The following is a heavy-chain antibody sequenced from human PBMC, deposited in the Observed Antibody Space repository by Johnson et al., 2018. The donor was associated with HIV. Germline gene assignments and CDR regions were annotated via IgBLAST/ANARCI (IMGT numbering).Heavy chain of an antibody. Sequence: QVQLVESGGGVVQPGGSLRLSCAASGFTFSSFWMTWVRQAPGKGLEWVAFIRYDGSNKYYADSVKGRFTISRDNSKNTLYLQINSLRVEDTALYYCARGRDSSGWYRNVFDIWGQGTMVTVSS. D-gene: IGHD6-19*01. CDR2: IRYDGSNK. CDR1: GFTFSSFW. V-gene: IGHV3-30*02. CDR3: ARGRDSSGWYRNVFDI. J-gene: IGHJ3*02.